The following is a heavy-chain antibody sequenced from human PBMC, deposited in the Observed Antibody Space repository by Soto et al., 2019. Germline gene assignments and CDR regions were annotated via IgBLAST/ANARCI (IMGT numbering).Heavy chain of an antibody. V-gene: IGHV1-18*04. CDR3: ARDPGGYCTGSSCFWGLDY. CDR2: ISPYNGNT. CDR1: GYTFTNYA. J-gene: IGHJ4*02. Sequence: QVQMVQSGTEVKKPGASVKVSCKASGYTFTNYAISWVRQAPGNGLEWMGYISPYNGNTNYLHSFQGRVTMTTDTSTNTAYMELRSLSSDDTAVYYCARDPGGYCTGSSCFWGLDYWGQGTLVTVSS. D-gene: IGHD2-8*02.